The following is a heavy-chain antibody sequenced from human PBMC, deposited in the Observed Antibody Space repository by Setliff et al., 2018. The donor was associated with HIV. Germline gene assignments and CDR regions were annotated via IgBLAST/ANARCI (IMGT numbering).Heavy chain of an antibody. CDR2: IKEDGSEK. CDR1: GFTFSSNW. D-gene: IGHD5-18*01. CDR3: ASIELAAMVPVDY. Sequence: PGGSLRLSCAASGFTFSSNWMTWVRQAPGKGLEWVANIKEDGSEKYYVDSVKGRFTISRDNAKNSLYLQMNSLRAEDTAVYYCASIELAAMVPVDYWGQGTLVTVSS. J-gene: IGHJ4*02. V-gene: IGHV3-7*01.